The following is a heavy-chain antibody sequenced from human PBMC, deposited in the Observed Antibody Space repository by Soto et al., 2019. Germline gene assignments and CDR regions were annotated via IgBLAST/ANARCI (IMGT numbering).Heavy chain of an antibody. D-gene: IGHD3-3*01. CDR2: IYYSGST. CDR3: ARVTYYDFWRGYCLLDP. CDR1: GGSVSSYY. Sequence: PSETLSVTCTVSGGSVSSYYWSWIRQPPGKGLEWSGYIYYSGSTNYNPSLKSRVTISVDTSKNQFSLKLSSVTAADAAVYYCARVTYYDFWRGYCLLDPSYPRTLGSVS. V-gene: IGHV4-59*02. J-gene: IGHJ5*02.